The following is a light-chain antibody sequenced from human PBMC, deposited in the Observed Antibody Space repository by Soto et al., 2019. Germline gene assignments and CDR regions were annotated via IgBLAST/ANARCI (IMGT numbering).Light chain of an antibody. J-gene: IGLJ2*01. CDR1: SRDVGGYNY. CDR3: SSYTSTSTPVV. CDR2: EVS. Sequence: QSALTQPASVYGSPGQSITISCTGTSRDVGGYNYVSWYQQHPGKDPKRMIFEVSNRPSGVSNRFSGSKSGNTASLTISGLQAEDEADYYFSSYTSTSTPVVFGGATKLPVL. V-gene: IGLV2-14*01.